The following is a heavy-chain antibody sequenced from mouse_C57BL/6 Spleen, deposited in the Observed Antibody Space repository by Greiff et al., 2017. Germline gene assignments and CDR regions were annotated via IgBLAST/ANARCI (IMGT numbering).Heavy chain of an antibody. V-gene: IGHV1-54*01. J-gene: IGHJ4*01. CDR1: GYAFTNYL. CDR3: ARRSSYGAMDY. D-gene: IGHD1-1*01. Sequence: VQGVESGAELVRPGTSVKVSCKASGYAFTNYLIEWVKQRPGQGLEWIGVINPGSGGTNHNEKFKGKATLTADKSSSTAYMQLSSLTSEDSAVYFCARRSSYGAMDYWGQGTSVTVSS. CDR2: INPGSGGT.